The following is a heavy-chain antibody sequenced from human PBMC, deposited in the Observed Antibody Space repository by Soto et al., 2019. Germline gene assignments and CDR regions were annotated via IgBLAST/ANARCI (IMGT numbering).Heavy chain of an antibody. Sequence: QIQLVQSGAEVKKPGASVKVSCKASGYSFTSYGITWVRQSPGQGTEWLGWITAENGNTNYAQKFQGRSTMTTDTSTNTVFMELRGARSDDTAVYYGARVVLDLLVTCQFNNWGQGALVTVSS. CDR2: ITAENGNT. J-gene: IGHJ4*02. CDR3: ARVVLDLLVTCQFNN. D-gene: IGHD2-21*01. V-gene: IGHV1-18*04. CDR1: GYSFTSYG.